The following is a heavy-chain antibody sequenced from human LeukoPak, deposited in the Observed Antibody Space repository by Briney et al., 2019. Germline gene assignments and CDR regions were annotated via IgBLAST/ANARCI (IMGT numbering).Heavy chain of an antibody. J-gene: IGHJ4*02. CDR3: ARDLGIQLWHSGYY. D-gene: IGHD5-18*01. V-gene: IGHV1-2*02. CDR2: INPNSGGT. Sequence: ASVKVSCKASGGTFSSYAISWVRQAPGQGLEWMGWINPNSGGTNYAQKFQGRVTMTRDTSISTAYMELSRLRSDDTAVYYCARDLGIQLWHSGYYWGQGTLVTVSS. CDR1: GGTFSSYA.